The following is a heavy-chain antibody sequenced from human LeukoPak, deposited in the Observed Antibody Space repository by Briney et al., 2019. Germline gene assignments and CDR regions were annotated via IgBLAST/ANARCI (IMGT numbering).Heavy chain of an antibody. D-gene: IGHD2-15*01. V-gene: IGHV3-30-3*01. CDR2: ISYDGSIK. CDR1: GFTFGGYA. CDR3: ARDLSEKYSIDY. Sequence: GGSLRLSCAASGFTFGGYAIHWVRQAPGKGLEWVAFISYDGSIKYYADSVKGRCTISRDNSKNTLNLQINSLRAEDTAVYYCARDLSEKYSIDYWGQGTLVTVSS. J-gene: IGHJ4*02.